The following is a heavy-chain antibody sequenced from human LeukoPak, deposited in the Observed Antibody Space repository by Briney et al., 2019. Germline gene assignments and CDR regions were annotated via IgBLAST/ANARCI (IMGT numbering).Heavy chain of an antibody. CDR3: TRGWEYSASPGVD. CDR1: GYTLTELS. Sequence: ASVKVSCKVSGYTLTELSMHWVRQAPGKGLEWMGGFDAEDGERIYAQQFQGRVTMTEDTSTDIAYMELSSLRSDGTAVYYCTRGWEYSASPGVDWGQGTLVTVSS. CDR2: FDAEDGER. V-gene: IGHV1-24*01. D-gene: IGHD6-6*01. J-gene: IGHJ4*02.